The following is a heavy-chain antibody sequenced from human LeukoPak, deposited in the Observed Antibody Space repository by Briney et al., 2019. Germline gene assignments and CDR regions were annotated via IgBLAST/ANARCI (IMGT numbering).Heavy chain of an antibody. CDR3: AKEVVLRYFDPLYPFDY. V-gene: IGHV3-30*18. CDR1: GFTFSSYG. CDR2: ISYDGSNK. J-gene: IGHJ4*02. Sequence: GGSLRLSCAASGFTFSSYGMHWVRQAPGKGLEWVAVISYDGSNKYYADSVKGRFTISRDNSKNTLYLQMNSLRAEDTAVYYCAKEVVLRYFDPLYPFDYWGQGTLVTVSS. D-gene: IGHD3-9*01.